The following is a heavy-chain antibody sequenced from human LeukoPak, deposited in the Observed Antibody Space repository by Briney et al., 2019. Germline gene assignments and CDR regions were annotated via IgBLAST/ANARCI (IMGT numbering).Heavy chain of an antibody. CDR2: IIPILGIA. CDR1: GGTFSSYT. V-gene: IGHV1-69*04. J-gene: IGHJ3*02. CDR3: ARDQSMPYEAFDI. Sequence: SVKVSCKASGGTFSSYTISWVRQAPGQGLEWMGRIIPILGIANYAQKFQGRVTITADKSTSTAYMELSSLRSEDTAVYYCARDQSMPYEAFDIWGQGTMVTVSS. D-gene: IGHD2/OR15-2a*01.